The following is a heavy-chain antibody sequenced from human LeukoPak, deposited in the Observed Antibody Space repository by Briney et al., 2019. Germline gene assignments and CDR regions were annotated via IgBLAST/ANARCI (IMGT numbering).Heavy chain of an antibody. J-gene: IGHJ4*02. CDR1: GFTFSSYA. CDR3: ARIKAARNYFDY. Sequence: GGSLRLSCAASGFTFSSYAMHWVRQAPGKGLEWVAVISYDGSNKYYADSVKGRFTISRDNSKNTLYLQMNSLRAEDTAVYYCARIKAARNYFDYWGQGTLVTVSS. V-gene: IGHV3-30*04. D-gene: IGHD6-6*01. CDR2: ISYDGSNK.